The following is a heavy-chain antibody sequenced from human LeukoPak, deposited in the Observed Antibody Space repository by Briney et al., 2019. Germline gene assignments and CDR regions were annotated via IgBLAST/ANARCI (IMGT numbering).Heavy chain of an antibody. Sequence: ASVKVSCKASGYTFTGYYMHWVRQAPGQGLEWMGWINPNSGGTNYAQKFQGRVTMTRDTSISTAYMELSRLRSDDTAVYYCARARGGTTENGWFDPWGQGTLVTVSS. J-gene: IGHJ5*02. V-gene: IGHV1-2*02. CDR2: INPNSGGT. CDR1: GYTFTGYY. D-gene: IGHD4-4*01. CDR3: ARARGGTTENGWFDP.